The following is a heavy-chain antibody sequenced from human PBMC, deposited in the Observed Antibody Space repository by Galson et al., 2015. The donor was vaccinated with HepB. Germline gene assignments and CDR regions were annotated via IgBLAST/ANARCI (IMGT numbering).Heavy chain of an antibody. V-gene: IGHV4-59*01. D-gene: IGHD2-2*01. Sequence: TLSLTCTVSGGSISHYYWSWIRQPPGKGLEWIGYIYYSGSTNYNPSLKSRVTISVDTSKNQFSLKLSSVTAADTAVYYCARDVGYCSSSSCNRYYYYYMDVWGKGTTVTVSS. CDR2: IYYSGST. CDR1: GGSISHYY. J-gene: IGHJ6*03. CDR3: ARDVGYCSSSSCNRYYYYYMDV.